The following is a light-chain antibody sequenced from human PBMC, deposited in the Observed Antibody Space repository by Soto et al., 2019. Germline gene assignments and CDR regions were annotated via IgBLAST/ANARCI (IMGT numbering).Light chain of an antibody. CDR3: SSYTSSSPYV. J-gene: IGLJ1*01. Sequence: QSALTQPASVSGSPGQSITISCTGTSSDVGGYNYVSWYQQHPGKAPKLMIYEVSNRPSGVSNRFSGSKSGNTASLTISGLQAEDEADYYCSSYTSSSPYVFGTGTMLTVL. CDR2: EVS. CDR1: SSDVGGYNY. V-gene: IGLV2-14*01.